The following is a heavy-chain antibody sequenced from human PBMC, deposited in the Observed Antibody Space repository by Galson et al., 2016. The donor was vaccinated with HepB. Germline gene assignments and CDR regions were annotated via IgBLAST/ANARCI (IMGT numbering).Heavy chain of an antibody. J-gene: IGHJ6*02. V-gene: IGHV3-48*02. Sequence: SLRLSCAASGSSLRSYSMTWLRQAPGKGLDWVSYMCSSFSPIYHAHSVQGRFPISRDNAKNSLYLQMNSMRHEDTAVYYCARAGPYYYDSNGMDVWGQGTTVTVSS. CDR2: MCSSFSPI. CDR1: GSSLRSYS. D-gene: IGHD3-22*01. CDR3: ARAGPYYYDSNGMDV.